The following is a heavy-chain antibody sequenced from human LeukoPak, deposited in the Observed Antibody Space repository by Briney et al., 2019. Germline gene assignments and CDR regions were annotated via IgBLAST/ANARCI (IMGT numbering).Heavy chain of an antibody. J-gene: IGHJ4*02. CDR2: IKQDGSEK. D-gene: IGHD3-16*01. CDR1: GLTFSNYW. V-gene: IGHV3-7*03. Sequence: LPGGSLRLSCAASGLTFSNYWMDWVRQAPGKGLEWVANIKQDGSEKNYVDSVKGRFITSRDNAKNSLYLQMNTLRADDTAVYYCARDGFGTGSNWGQGTLVTVSS. CDR3: ARDGFGTGSN.